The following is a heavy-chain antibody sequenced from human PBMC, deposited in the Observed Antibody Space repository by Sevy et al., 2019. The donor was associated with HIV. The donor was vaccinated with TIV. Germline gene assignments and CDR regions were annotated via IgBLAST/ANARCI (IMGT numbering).Heavy chain of an antibody. Sequence: GGSLRLSCAASGFTFSSYGMHWVRQAPGKGLEWVAVISYDGSNKYYADSVKGRFTISRDNSKNTLYLQMNSLRAEDTAVYYCAKAYVDTAMVVIGMDVWGQGTTVTVSS. D-gene: IGHD5-18*01. CDR1: GFTFSSYG. CDR2: ISYDGSNK. V-gene: IGHV3-30*18. CDR3: AKAYVDTAMVVIGMDV. J-gene: IGHJ6*02.